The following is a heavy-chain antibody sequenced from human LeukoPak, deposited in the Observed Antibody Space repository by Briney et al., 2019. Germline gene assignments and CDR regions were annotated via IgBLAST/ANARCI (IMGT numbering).Heavy chain of an antibody. J-gene: IGHJ4*02. CDR3: ARGRSARGRGVAAAGSPRQRFDY. Sequence: PSETLSLTCAVYGGSFSGYYWSWIRQPPGKGLEWIGEINHSGSTNYNPSLKSRVTISVDTSMNQFSLKLSSVTAADTAVYYCARGRSARGRGVAAAGSPRQRFDYWGQGTLVTVSS. D-gene: IGHD6-13*01. CDR2: INHSGST. V-gene: IGHV4-34*01. CDR1: GGSFSGYY.